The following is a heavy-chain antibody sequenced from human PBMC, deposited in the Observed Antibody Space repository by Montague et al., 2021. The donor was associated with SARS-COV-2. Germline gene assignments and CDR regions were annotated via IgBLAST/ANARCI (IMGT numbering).Heavy chain of an antibody. J-gene: IGHJ4*02. CDR3: AKGMDRMVQGIIIWKNGDYFDY. D-gene: IGHD3-10*01. CDR1: GFTFSAYA. V-gene: IGHV3-23*01. CDR2: IRGGVGNT. Sequence: SLRLSCAASGFTFSAYAMNWVRQAPGRGLEWVAGIRGGVGNTYYADSVKGRFTISRDNSKKALYLQLNTLRPEDTAVYYCAKGMDRMVQGIIIWKNGDYFDYWGQGTLVAVSS.